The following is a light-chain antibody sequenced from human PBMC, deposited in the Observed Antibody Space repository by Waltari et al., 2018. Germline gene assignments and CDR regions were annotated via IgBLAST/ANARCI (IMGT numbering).Light chain of an antibody. CDR3: QHYVRLPAT. CDR1: QSVSRS. J-gene: IGKJ1*01. Sequence: EIVLTQSPGTLSLSTGERVTLSCRASQSVSRSLAWYQQKPGQAHRLLIHAASSRATGIPGRVSGSGSGTDFSLTISRLEPEDFAVYYCQHYVRLPATFGQGTKVEI. CDR2: AAS. V-gene: IGKV3-20*01.